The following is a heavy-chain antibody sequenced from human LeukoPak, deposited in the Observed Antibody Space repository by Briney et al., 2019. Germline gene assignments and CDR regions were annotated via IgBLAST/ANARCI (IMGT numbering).Heavy chain of an antibody. Sequence: GGSLRLSCAASGFTFSTDNMNWVRQAPGKGLEWVSYISSSSGTIYYADSVQGRFTISRDNAKNSLYLQMNSLRAEDTAVYYCARRLTASGKHYFDYWGQGTLVTVSS. J-gene: IGHJ4*02. V-gene: IGHV3-48*01. D-gene: IGHD6-13*01. CDR2: ISSSSGTI. CDR3: ARRLTASGKHYFDY. CDR1: GFTFSTDN.